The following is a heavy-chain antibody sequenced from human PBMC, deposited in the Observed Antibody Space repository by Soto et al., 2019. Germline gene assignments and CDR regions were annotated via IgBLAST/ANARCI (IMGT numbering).Heavy chain of an antibody. CDR1: GCTFEDYA. Sequence: GGSLRLSCAASGCTFEDYAMYWVRQVLGKGLEWVSSISRNSGNIDYADSVKGRFTTSRDNAENSLYLQMNSLRPEDTALYYCVRSRGGYSYGTPFDYWGQGTLVTVSS. V-gene: IGHV3-9*01. CDR3: VRSRGGYSYGTPFDY. J-gene: IGHJ4*02. CDR2: ISRNSGNI. D-gene: IGHD5-18*01.